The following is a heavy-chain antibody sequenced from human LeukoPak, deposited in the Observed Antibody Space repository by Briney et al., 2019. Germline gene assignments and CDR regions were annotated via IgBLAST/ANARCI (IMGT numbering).Heavy chain of an antibody. D-gene: IGHD6-19*01. CDR2: IKQDGSEK. CDR1: GFTFSNYW. V-gene: IGHV3-7*01. CDR3: ARGLQWLVSDAFDI. Sequence: PGGSLRLSCAASGFTFSNYWMSWVRQAPGKGLEWVANIKQDGSEKYYVDSVKGRFTISRDDAKNSLYLQMNSLRAEDTAVYYCARGLQWLVSDAFDIWGQGTMVTVSS. J-gene: IGHJ3*02.